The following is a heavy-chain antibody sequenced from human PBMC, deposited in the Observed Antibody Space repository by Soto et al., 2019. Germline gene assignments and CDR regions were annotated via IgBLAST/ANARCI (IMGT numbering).Heavy chain of an antibody. V-gene: IGHV3-30-3*01. D-gene: IGHD2-2*02. J-gene: IGHJ6*02. CDR3: ARPLGSTTTCYKKCCDYYLDMDV. CDR1: GFTFSIFA. CDR2: ISYDGNNE. Sequence: QVQLVESGGGVVQPGRSLRLSCAASGFTFSIFAMHWVRQAPGKGLEWVALISYDGNNEYYADSVKGRFTIYRDNSKNTLYLQMNSLGAADTAVYYCARPLGSTTTCYKKCCDYYLDMDVWGQGTKVNVS.